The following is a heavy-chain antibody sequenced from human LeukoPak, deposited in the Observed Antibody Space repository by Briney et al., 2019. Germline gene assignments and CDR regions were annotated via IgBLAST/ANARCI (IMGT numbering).Heavy chain of an antibody. CDR1: GGSISSYY. Sequence: SETLSLTCTVSGGSISSYYWSWIRQPPGNGLEWIGYIYYRGSTNYPPSLKSRVTISVDTSKNQFSLKLSSVTAADTAVYYCARDTNWFDPWGQGTLVTVSS. CDR2: IYYRGST. J-gene: IGHJ5*02. CDR3: ARDTNWFDP. V-gene: IGHV4-59*01.